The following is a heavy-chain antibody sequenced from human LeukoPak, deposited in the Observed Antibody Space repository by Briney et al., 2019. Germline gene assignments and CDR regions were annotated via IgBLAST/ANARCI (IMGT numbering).Heavy chain of an antibody. V-gene: IGHV4-34*01. D-gene: IGHD3-9*01. J-gene: IGHJ4*02. CDR2: INHSGST. CDR1: GGSFGGYY. Sequence: SETLSLTCAVYGGSFGGYYWSWIRQPPGKGLEWIGEINHSGSTNYNPPLKSRVTISVDTSKNQFSLKLSSVTAADTAVYYCARGFGWSTRFDYWGQGTLVTVSS. CDR3: ARGFGWSTRFDY.